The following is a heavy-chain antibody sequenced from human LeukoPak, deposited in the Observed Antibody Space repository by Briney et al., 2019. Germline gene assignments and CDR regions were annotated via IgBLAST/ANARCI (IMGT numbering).Heavy chain of an antibody. V-gene: IGHV4-59*01. CDR1: GGSISSYY. Sequence: SETLSLTCTVSGGSISSYYWSWIRQPPGKGLEWIGYIYYSGSTNYNPSLKSRVTMSVDTSKNQFSLKQSSVTAADTAVYYCARGGSSGWLNWFDPWGQGTLVTVSS. J-gene: IGHJ5*02. D-gene: IGHD6-19*01. CDR3: ARGGSSGWLNWFDP. CDR2: IYYSGST.